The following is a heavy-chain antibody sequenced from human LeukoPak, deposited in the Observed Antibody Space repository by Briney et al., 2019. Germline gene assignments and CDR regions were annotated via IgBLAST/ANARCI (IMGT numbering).Heavy chain of an antibody. Sequence: SQTLSLTCAISGDSVSSNSAAWNWIRQSPSRGLEWLGRTYYRSKWYDDYAVSVRSRITISPDTSKNQFSLQLSSVTPEDTAVYYCARVDQWPPPGWFDPWGQGIQVTVSS. CDR3: ARVDQWPPPGWFDP. CDR2: TYYRSKWYD. V-gene: IGHV6-1*01. J-gene: IGHJ5*02. D-gene: IGHD6-19*01. CDR1: GDSVSSNSAA.